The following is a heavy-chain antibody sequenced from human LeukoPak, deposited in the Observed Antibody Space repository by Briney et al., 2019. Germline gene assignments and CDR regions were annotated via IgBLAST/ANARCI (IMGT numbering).Heavy chain of an antibody. CDR3: ARDRPKYCSGGSCYLDY. CDR1: GFTFSSYW. V-gene: IGHV3-7*01. J-gene: IGHJ4*02. D-gene: IGHD2-15*01. CDR2: IKQDGSEK. Sequence: GGSLRLSCAASGFTFSSYWMSWVRQAPGKGLEWVANIKQDGSEKYYVDSVKGRFTISRDNAKNSLYLQMNSLRAEDTAVYYCARDRPKYCSGGSCYLDYWGQGTLVTVSS.